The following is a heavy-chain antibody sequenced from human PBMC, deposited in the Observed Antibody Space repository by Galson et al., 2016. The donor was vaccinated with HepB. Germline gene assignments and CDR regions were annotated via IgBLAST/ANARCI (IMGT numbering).Heavy chain of an antibody. CDR3: AREFTY. CDR2: IYASGIA. Sequence: TLPLTCSFSGGTISSYDLCWRWTRQPAGKCLEWIWRIYASGIAHYTPSLKIRVSMSIDTSKDQVPLKLTSVTTADTAVYYCAREFTYWGQGTLVTVSS. CDR1: GGTISSYDLC. V-gene: IGHV4-61*02. J-gene: IGHJ4*02.